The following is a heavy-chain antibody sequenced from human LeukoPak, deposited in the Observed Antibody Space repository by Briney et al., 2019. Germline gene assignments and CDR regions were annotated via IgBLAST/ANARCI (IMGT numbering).Heavy chain of an antibody. V-gene: IGHV7-4-1*02. CDR3: ARDGGPGYFDY. CDR2: INTNTGNP. J-gene: IGHJ4*02. D-gene: IGHD3-3*01. CDR1: GYIFNIYA. Sequence: GASVKVSCKASGYIFNIYAMNWVRQAPGQGLEWMGWINTNTGNPTYGQGFTGRFVFSLDTSVSTAYLQISSLKAEDTAVYYCARDGGPGYFDYWGQGTLVTVSS.